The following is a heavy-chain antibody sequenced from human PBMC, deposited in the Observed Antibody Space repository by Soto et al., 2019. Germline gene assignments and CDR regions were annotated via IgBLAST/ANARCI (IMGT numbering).Heavy chain of an antibody. D-gene: IGHD2-21*01. Sequence: QPGGSLRLSCTASGFDFSGSEMNWFRQDPGKGLEWVAYITGSGGAMFHADSLKGRFSISRDNAKNSLFLEMNNLTADDAGVYYCAKVAPFILGSPFWGQGTLVTVSS. CDR2: ITGSGGAM. V-gene: IGHV3-48*03. J-gene: IGHJ4*02. CDR3: AKVAPFILGSPF. CDR1: GFDFSGSE.